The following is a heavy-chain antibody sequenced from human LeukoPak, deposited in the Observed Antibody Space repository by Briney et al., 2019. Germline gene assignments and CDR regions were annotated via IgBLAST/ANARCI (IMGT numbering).Heavy chain of an antibody. Sequence: SETLSLTCAVYGGTFSGYYWSWIRQPPGKGLEWIGEINHSGSTNYNPSLKSRVTISVDTSKNQFPLKLSSVTAADTAVYYCARARKSSSTSYYYYGMDVWGQGTTVTVSS. CDR1: GGTFSGYY. CDR3: ARARKSSSTSYYYYGMDV. D-gene: IGHD2-2*01. V-gene: IGHV4-34*01. CDR2: INHSGST. J-gene: IGHJ6*02.